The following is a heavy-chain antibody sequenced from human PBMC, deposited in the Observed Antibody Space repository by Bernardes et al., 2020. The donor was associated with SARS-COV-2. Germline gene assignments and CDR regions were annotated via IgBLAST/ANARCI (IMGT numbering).Heavy chain of an antibody. CDR2: LSRSSRTL. D-gene: IGHD3-16*01. V-gene: IGHV3-48*02. CDR1: GFTFRSSS. CDR3: ASIRPPGEFDY. J-gene: IGHJ4*02. Sequence: GGSLHPSCAASGFTFRSSSMNWVRQDPGPGLAWVSYLSRSSRTLYYADSVKGRFTISRDNAKNSLYLQMNSLRDEDTAVYYCASIRPPGEFDYWGQGTLVTVSS.